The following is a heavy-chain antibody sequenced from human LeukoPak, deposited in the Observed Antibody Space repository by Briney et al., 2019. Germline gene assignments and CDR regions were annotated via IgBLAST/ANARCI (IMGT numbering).Heavy chain of an antibody. J-gene: IGHJ6*03. D-gene: IGHD3-22*01. CDR2: ISSSSSYI. Sequence: GGSLRLSCTASGFTFSSYSMNWVRQAPGKGLEWVSSISSSSSYIYYADSVKGRFTISRDNTKNSLYLQMSSLRAEDTAVYYCARAMIVVVIDYYYMDVWGKGTTVTVSS. V-gene: IGHV3-21*01. CDR3: ARAMIVVVIDYYYMDV. CDR1: GFTFSSYS.